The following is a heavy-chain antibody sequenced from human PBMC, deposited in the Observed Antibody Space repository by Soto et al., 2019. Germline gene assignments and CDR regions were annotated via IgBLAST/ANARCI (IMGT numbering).Heavy chain of an antibody. CDR2: IYYSGST. D-gene: IGHD6-19*01. J-gene: IGHJ4*02. V-gene: IGHV4-39*01. CDR1: GGSIRSSSYY. CDR3: ASQEAVAVLY. Sequence: SETLSLTCTVSGGSIRSSSYYWGWIRQPPGKGLEWIGSIYYSGSTYYNPSLKSRVTISVDTSKNQFSLKLSSVTAADTAVYYCASQEAVAVLYWGQGTLVTVSS.